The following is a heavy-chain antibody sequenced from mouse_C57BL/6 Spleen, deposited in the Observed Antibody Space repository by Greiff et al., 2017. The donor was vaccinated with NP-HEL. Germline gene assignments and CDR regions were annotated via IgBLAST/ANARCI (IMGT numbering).Heavy chain of an antibody. CDR1: GYAFSSSW. V-gene: IGHV1-82*01. J-gene: IGHJ4*01. CDR3: ARGYSNYGGYAMDY. D-gene: IGHD2-5*01. CDR2: IYPGAGDP. Sequence: VQLQQSGPELVKPGASVKISCKASGYAFSSSWMNWVKQRPGKGLEWIGRIYPGAGDPNYNGKFKGKATLTADKSSSTAYMQLSSLTSEDSAVYFCARGYSNYGGYAMDYWGQGTSVTVSS.